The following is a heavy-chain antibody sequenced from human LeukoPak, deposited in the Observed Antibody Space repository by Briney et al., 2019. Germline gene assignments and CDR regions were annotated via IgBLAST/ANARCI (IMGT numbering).Heavy chain of an antibody. CDR2: ISGSAETT. Sequence: GGSLRLSCAASGFNFINHAMSWVRQAPGKGLEWVSTISGSAETTYYADSVKGRFTTSKDNSNNFVFLQMNNLRAEDTAFYFCAKDREGLSYFDYWGHGTLVTVSS. D-gene: IGHD5-24*01. CDR3: AKDREGLSYFDY. CDR1: GFNFINHA. V-gene: IGHV3-23*01. J-gene: IGHJ4*01.